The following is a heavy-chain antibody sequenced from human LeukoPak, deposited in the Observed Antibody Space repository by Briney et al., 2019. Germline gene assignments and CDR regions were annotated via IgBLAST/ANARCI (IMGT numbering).Heavy chain of an antibody. V-gene: IGHV1-69*04. CDR2: IIPILGIA. Sequence: GASVKVSCKASGGTFSSYAISWVRQAPGQGLEWMGRIIPILGIANYAQKFQGRVTITADKSTSTAYMELSSLRSEDTAVYYCARGLRHDSSGWGAFDIWGQGTMVTASS. J-gene: IGHJ3*02. CDR3: ARGLRHDSSGWGAFDI. CDR1: GGTFSSYA. D-gene: IGHD3-22*01.